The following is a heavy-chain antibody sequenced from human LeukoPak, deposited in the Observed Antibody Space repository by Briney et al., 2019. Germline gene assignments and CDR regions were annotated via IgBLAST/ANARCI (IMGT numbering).Heavy chain of an antibody. J-gene: IGHJ5*02. D-gene: IGHD2-2*01. CDR2: ISGSGGST. CDR1: GFTFSSYA. CDR3: AKVGYCSSTSCLGNWFDP. Sequence: GGSLRLSCAASGFTFSSYAMSWVRQAPGKGLEWVSAISGSGGSTYYADSRKGRFTISRDNSKNTLHLQMNSLRAEDTAVYYCAKVGYCSSTSCLGNWFDPWGQGTLVTVSS. V-gene: IGHV3-23*01.